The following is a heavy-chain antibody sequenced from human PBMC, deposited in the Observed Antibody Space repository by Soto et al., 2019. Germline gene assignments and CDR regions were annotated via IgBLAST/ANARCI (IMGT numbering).Heavy chain of an antibody. CDR2: MNPGSGNT. CDR3: ARMASSGSLNWFDP. J-gene: IGHJ5*02. V-gene: IGHV1-8*01. CDR1: GYTFTNYE. Sequence: QVQLVQSGAEVKRPGASVKVSCKASGYTFTNYEINWVRQATGQGLEWMGWMNPGSGNTDYAHKFQGRVTMTRNISISPAYMELSRLGSYDTAIYYCARMASSGSLNWFDPLGQGTLVPVSS. D-gene: IGHD3-10*01.